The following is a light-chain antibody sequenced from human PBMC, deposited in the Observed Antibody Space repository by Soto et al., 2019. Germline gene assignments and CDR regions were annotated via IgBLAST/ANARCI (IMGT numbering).Light chain of an antibody. Sequence: EIVLTQSPGTLSLSPGERTTLSCRASQSINSRYLAWYQQKPGQAPRLLIYGASSRAPGIPDRFSGSGSGTDFTLTISRLEPEDFAVYYCQQFGSSPGFTFGPGTIVYIK. CDR1: QSINSRY. J-gene: IGKJ3*01. CDR2: GAS. V-gene: IGKV3-20*01. CDR3: QQFGSSPGFT.